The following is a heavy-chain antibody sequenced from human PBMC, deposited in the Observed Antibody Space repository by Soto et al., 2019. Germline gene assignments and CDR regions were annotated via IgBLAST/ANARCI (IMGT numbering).Heavy chain of an antibody. CDR3: ARERPDGARLDP. J-gene: IGHJ5*02. D-gene: IGHD6-6*01. V-gene: IGHV4-30-4*01. CDR2: IYHSGST. Sequence: QVQLQESGPGLVKPSQTLSLTCTVSGGSISSGDYYWSWIRQPPGKGLEWIGYIYHSGSTYYNPSLKSRVTQSVDTSKHQFSLKLSSVTAADTAVYYCARERPDGARLDPWGQGTLVSVSS. CDR1: GGSISSGDYY.